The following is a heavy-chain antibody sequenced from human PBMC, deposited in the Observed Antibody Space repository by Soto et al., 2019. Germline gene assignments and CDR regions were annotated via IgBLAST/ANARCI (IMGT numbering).Heavy chain of an antibody. CDR3: ARHRKSGGSYLMGFEY. CDR2: IYPDAPDT. V-gene: IGHV5-51*01. D-gene: IGHD1-26*01. J-gene: IGHJ4*02. CDR1: GYRFSSYW. Sequence: GDSLNISCEGSGYRFSSYWIAWLRQVPGKGLEWMGIIYPDAPDTRYSPSFRRQVTISADKSVNTAYLQWSSLKASDNAIYYCARHRKSGGSYLMGFEYWGQGARVTVSS.